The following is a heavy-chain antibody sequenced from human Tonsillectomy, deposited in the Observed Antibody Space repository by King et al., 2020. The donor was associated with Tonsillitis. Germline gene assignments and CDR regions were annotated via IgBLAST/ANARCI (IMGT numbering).Heavy chain of an antibody. V-gene: IGHV1-18*01. CDR1: GYTFSSYG. D-gene: IGHD3-9*01. J-gene: IGHJ3*02. CDR3: ARDPNRYFVWLRGAFDI. Sequence: VQLVESGAEVKKPGASVKVSCKASGYTFSSYGISWVRQAPGQGLEWMGWISANNGNTNYAQKFQGRVTMTTNIATSTAYMELRSLRSDDTAVYYCARDPNRYFVWLRGAFDIWGQGTMVTVSS. CDR2: ISANNGNT.